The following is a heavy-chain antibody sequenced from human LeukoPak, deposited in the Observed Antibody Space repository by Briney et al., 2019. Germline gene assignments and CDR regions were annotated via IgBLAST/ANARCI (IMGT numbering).Heavy chain of an antibody. CDR3: AYNRDFALDN. CDR2: IYHTGGA. V-gene: IGHV4/OR15-8*01. J-gene: IGHJ4*02. D-gene: IGHD1-14*01. Sequence: PSETLSLTCAVSGVPIASHSWWNWVRQPPGKGLEWIGEIYHTGGANYKPSLKSRVTMSVDTSNNHFSLKLTSVTAADTAVYFCAYNRDFALDNWGQGTLVTVSS. CDR1: GVPIASHSW.